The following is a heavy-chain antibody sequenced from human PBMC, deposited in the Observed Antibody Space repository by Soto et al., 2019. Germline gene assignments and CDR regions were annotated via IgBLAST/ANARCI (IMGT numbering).Heavy chain of an antibody. D-gene: IGHD6-13*01. CDR3: ASPPIAGFYYYYGMDV. J-gene: IGHJ6*02. CDR2: ISSSSSYI. CDR1: GFTFRSYS. V-gene: IGHV3-21*01. Sequence: PGGSLRLSCAASGFTFRSYSMNWVRQAPGKGLEWVSSISSSSSYIYYADSVKGRFTISRDNAKNSLYLQMNSLRAEDTAVYYCASPPIAGFYYYYGMDVWGQGTTVTVSS.